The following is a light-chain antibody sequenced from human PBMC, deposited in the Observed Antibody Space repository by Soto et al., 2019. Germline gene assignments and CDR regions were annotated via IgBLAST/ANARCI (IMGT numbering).Light chain of an antibody. CDR1: QDISDH. V-gene: IGKV1-33*01. CDR2: DAS. CDR3: QHFANLPMT. Sequence: DIQMTQSPSSLAASVGDRVTMTCQSSQDISDHLNWYQHKEGEAPKLLNYDASNLETGGPSRFSGSGSGTDFTLTISSLPPQDIATYYCQHFANLPMTFRQGTRLEIK. J-gene: IGKJ5*01.